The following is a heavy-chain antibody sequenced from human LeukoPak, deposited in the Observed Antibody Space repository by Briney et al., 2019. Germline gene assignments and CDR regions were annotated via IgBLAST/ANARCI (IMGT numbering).Heavy chain of an antibody. CDR3: AKGDRGRTDPYGTYYFDY. J-gene: IGHJ4*02. CDR1: EFTFSSYA. V-gene: IGHV3-23*01. Sequence: GGSLRLSCAASEFTFSSYAMSWVRQAPGKGLEWVSAISGSGGSTYYADSVKGRFTISRDNSKNTLYLQMNSLRAEDTAVYYCAKGDRGRTDPYGTYYFDYWGQGTLVTVSS. CDR2: ISGSGGST. D-gene: IGHD4-17*01.